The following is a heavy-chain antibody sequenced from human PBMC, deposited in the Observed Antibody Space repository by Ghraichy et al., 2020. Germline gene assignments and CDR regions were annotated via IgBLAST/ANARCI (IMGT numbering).Heavy chain of an antibody. Sequence: SCEASSLLTFSNYGMHWVRQAPGKGLEWLATISYDGTKTYYADSVKGRLTVSRDNSKDTLNLQMNSLRPEDTAVYYCATDRLTTSFFYYGIDVWGLGTTVTVSS. CDR3: ATDRLTTSFFYYGIDV. CDR2: ISYDGTKT. CDR1: LLTFSNYG. V-gene: IGHV3-30*03. J-gene: IGHJ6*02. D-gene: IGHD1/OR15-1a*01.